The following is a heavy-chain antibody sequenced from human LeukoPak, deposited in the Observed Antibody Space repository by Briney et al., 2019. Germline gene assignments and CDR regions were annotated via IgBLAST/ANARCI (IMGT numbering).Heavy chain of an antibody. CDR2: ISGSGGNT. V-gene: IGHV3-23*01. J-gene: IGHJ4*02. CDR3: AKDTDSSSWYALGPIGD. Sequence: PGGSLRLSCAASGFTFSSYAMSWVRQARGRGLECVSAISGSGGNTFYTDSVTGPFTISRDNSKNTLYLQMNSLRAEDTAVYYCAKDTDSSSWYALGPIGDWGQGTLVTVSS. D-gene: IGHD6-13*01. CDR1: GFTFSSYA.